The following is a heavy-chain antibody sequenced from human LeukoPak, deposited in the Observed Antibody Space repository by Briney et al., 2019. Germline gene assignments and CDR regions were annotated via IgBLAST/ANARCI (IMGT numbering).Heavy chain of an antibody. CDR1: GYTFTSYD. D-gene: IGHD3-22*01. CDR2: MNPNSGNT. V-gene: IGHV1-8*01. J-gene: IGHJ3*02. Sequence: ASVKVSCKASGYTFTSYDINWVRQATGQGLEWMGWMNPNSGNTGYAQKFQGRVTMTRDTSTSTVYMELSSLRSEDTAVYYCARIYYDSSDAFDIWGQGTMVTVSS. CDR3: ARIYYDSSDAFDI.